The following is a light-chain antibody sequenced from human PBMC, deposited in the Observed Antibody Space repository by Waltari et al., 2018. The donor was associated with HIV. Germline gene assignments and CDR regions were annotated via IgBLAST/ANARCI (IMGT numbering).Light chain of an antibody. J-gene: IGKJ1*01. CDR1: QYISND. V-gene: IGKV1-8*01. CDR2: AAS. CDR3: QLYFASPRT. Sequence: AIRMTQSPSSVSASTGDRVIITCRASQYISNDVAWYQKKPGEAPKLLISAASTLKSGVPSRFIGTRSGTAFTFTITGLQSGDIATYFCQLYFASPRTFGQGSRVE.